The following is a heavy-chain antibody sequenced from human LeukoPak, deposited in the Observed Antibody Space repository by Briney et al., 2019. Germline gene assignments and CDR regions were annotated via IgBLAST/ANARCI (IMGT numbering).Heavy chain of an antibody. Sequence: SETLSLTCTVSGYSISSGSYWGWIRQPPGKGLEWIGSIYHSGSTYYNPSLKSRVTISVDTSKNQFSLKLSSVTAADTAVYYCARDSAAMDDWGQGTLVTVSS. CDR1: GYSISSGSY. CDR2: IYHSGST. V-gene: IGHV4-38-2*02. CDR3: ARDSAAMDD. D-gene: IGHD6-25*01. J-gene: IGHJ4*02.